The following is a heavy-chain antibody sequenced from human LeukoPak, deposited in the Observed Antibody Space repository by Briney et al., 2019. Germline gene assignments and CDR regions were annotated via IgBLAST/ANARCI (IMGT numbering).Heavy chain of an antibody. Sequence: PGGSLRLSCAASGFTLSSYAMHWVRQAPGKGLEWGAIISYDGSNEHYADSVKGRFTISRDNSKNTLYLQMNSLRAEDTVIYYCTRGRGSYSLHYWGRGTLVTVSS. V-gene: IGHV3-30*01. J-gene: IGHJ4*02. CDR1: GFTLSSYA. CDR3: TRGRGSYSLHY. CDR2: ISYDGSNE. D-gene: IGHD1-26*01.